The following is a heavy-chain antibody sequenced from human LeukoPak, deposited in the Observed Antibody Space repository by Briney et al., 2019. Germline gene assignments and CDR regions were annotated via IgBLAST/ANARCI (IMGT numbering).Heavy chain of an antibody. CDR2: INPSGGST. J-gene: IGHJ2*01. V-gene: IGHV1-46*01. CDR1: GYTFTSYY. D-gene: IGHD3-22*01. CDR3: ARDSSGYYFKSSWYFDL. Sequence: GASVKVSCKASGYTFTSYYMHWVRQAPGQGLEWMGIINPSGGSTSYAQKFQGRVTMTRDMSTSTVYMELSSLRSDDTAVYYCARDSSGYYFKSSWYFDLWGRGTLVTVSS.